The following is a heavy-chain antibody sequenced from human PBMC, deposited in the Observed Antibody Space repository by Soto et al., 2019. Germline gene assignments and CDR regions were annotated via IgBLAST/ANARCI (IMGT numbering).Heavy chain of an antibody. CDR3: AREECSGTSCYSTPFDP. CDR1: GFPFSDYI. D-gene: IGHD2-2*01. V-gene: IGHV3-21*04. CDR2: ITGSSDFI. Sequence: PGGSLRLSCTASGFPFSDYIMNWVRQAPGKGLEWVSSITGSSDFIHYADSVKGRFTISRDNANNSMYLQMNSLRAEDTAMYYCAREECSGTSCYSTPFDPWGQVLLVTVST. J-gene: IGHJ5*02.